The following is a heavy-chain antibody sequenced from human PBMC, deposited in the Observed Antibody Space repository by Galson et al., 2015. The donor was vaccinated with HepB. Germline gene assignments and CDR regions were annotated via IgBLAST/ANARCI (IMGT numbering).Heavy chain of an antibody. D-gene: IGHD1-26*01. J-gene: IGHJ4*02. CDR2: ISGRGSST. CDR3: AKDPGGTYYLDY. V-gene: IGHV3-23*01. CDR1: GFTFSNYA. Sequence: SLRLSCAASGFTFSNYAMSWVRQAPEKGLAWVSSISGRGSSTFYADSVKGRFTISRDNFKNTLYLQMNSLRAEDTAVYYCAKDPGGTYYLDYWGQGTLVTVSS.